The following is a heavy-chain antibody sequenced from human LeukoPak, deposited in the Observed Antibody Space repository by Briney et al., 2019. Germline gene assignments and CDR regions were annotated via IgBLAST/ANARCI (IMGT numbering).Heavy chain of an antibody. CDR2: ISANGVTT. J-gene: IGHJ4*02. Sequence: PGGSLTLSCAASGFTFSTYAMGWVRQAPGEGLRWVSSISANGVTTYYADSVKGRFTISRDNSKNTLYLQMNSLRAEDTALYYCAKALYGGNTVWGQGTLVTVSS. V-gene: IGHV3-23*01. CDR1: GFTFSTYA. D-gene: IGHD4-23*01. CDR3: AKALYGGNTV.